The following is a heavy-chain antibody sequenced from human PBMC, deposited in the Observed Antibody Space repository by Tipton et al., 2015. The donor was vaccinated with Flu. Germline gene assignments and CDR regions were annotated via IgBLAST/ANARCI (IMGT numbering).Heavy chain of an antibody. D-gene: IGHD3-10*01. CDR2: ISSSGST. Sequence: TLSLTCTVSGGSISSYHWSWIRQSPGKGLEWIGYISSSGSTNYNPSLKSRVTTSVDTSKNHFSLKLSSVTAADTAVYYCARTHWSGYQYYMDFWGKGTTVTVSS. CDR1: GGSISSYH. V-gene: IGHV4-59*01. CDR3: ARTHWSGYQYYMDF. J-gene: IGHJ6*03.